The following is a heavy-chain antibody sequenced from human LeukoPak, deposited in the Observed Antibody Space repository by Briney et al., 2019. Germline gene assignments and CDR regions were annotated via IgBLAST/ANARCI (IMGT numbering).Heavy chain of an antibody. CDR1: GGSFSGYY. V-gene: IGHV4-34*01. J-gene: IGHJ4*02. CDR3: ARDGSPNCSGGSCYSIDF. D-gene: IGHD2-15*01. Sequence: SETLSLTCAVYGGSFSGYYWSWIRQPPGKGLEWIGEINHSGSTNYNPSLKRRVTISVDTSKNQFSLKLSSVTAADTAVYYCARDGSPNCSGGSCYSIDFWGQGTLVTVSS. CDR2: INHSGST.